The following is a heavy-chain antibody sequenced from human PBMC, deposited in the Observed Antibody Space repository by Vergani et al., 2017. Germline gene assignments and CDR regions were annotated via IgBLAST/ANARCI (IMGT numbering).Heavy chain of an antibody. CDR1: GFTFSSYS. V-gene: IGHV3-21*01. J-gene: IGHJ4*02. CDR3: ARDLRRQDSRGWYGGDY. Sequence: EVQLVESGGGLVKPGGSLRLSCAASGFTFSSYSMNWVRQAPGKGLEWVSSISSSSSYIYYADSVKGRFTISRDNAKNSLYLQMNSLRAEDTAVYYCARDLRRQDSRGWYGGDYWGQGTLVTVSS. D-gene: IGHD6-19*01. CDR2: ISSSSSYI.